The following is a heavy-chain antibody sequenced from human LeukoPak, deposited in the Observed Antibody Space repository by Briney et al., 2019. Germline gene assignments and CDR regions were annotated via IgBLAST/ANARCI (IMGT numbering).Heavy chain of an antibody. CDR1: GGSISSGDYY. V-gene: IGHV4-61*02. D-gene: IGHD5-12*01. Sequence: SETLSLTCVVAGGSISSGDYYGNWIRQPAGKGLQWIGRIYTSGTSSYNPSLESRVTISIDTSQDQFSLNLTSVTAADPAVYFCARDRGYRDNERNWYFDIWGRGTLVAVSS. CDR2: IYTSGTS. CDR3: ARDRGYRDNERNWYFDI. J-gene: IGHJ2*01.